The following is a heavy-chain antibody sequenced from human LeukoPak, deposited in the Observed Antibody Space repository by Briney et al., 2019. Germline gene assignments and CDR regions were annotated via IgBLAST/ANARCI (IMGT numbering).Heavy chain of an antibody. CDR1: GGSISSGSYY. CDR2: IYTSGST. Sequence: SETLSLTCAVSGGSISSGSYYWSWIRQPAGKGLEWIGRIYTSGSTNYNPSLKSRVTISVDTSKNQFSLKLSSVTAADTAAYYCAGGRDGYNSGDYWGQGTLVTVSS. CDR3: AGGRDGYNSGDY. D-gene: IGHD5-24*01. J-gene: IGHJ4*02. V-gene: IGHV4-61*02.